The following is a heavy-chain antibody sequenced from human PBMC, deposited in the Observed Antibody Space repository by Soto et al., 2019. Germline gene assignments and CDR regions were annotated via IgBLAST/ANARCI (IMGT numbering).Heavy chain of an antibody. V-gene: IGHV3-9*01. CDR2: ISWNSGSI. J-gene: IGHJ5*02. CDR3: AKDRGREVPYNWFDP. D-gene: IGHD1-26*01. CDR1: GFTFDDYA. Sequence: VQLVESGGGLVQPGRSLRLSCAASGFTFDDYAMHWVRQAPGKGLEWVSGISWNSGSIGYADSVKGRFTISRDNAKNSLYLQMNSLRAEDTALYYCAKDRGREVPYNWFDPWGQGTLVTVSS.